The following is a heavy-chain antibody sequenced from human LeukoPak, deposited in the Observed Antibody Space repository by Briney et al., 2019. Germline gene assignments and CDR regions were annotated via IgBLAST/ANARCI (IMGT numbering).Heavy chain of an antibody. V-gene: IGHV4-59*01. CDR1: GGSISSYY. CDR3: ARGRTFDN. J-gene: IGHJ4*02. CDR2: IYDRGSA. Sequence: ETLSLTCTVSGGSISSYYWSWIRQPPGKGLEWIGNIYDRGSAKYNPSLKSRVTISVDTSKNQFSLRLSSVTAADTAVYYCARGRTFDNWGQGTLVTVSS.